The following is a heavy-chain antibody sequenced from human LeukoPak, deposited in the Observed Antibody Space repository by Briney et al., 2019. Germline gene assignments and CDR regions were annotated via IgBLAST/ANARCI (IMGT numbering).Heavy chain of an antibody. CDR3: ARGSLVYDFWSCYYAMNAFDI. Sequence: SETLSLTCAVYGGSFSGYYWSWIRQPPGKGLEWIGEINHSGSTNYNPSLKSRVTISVDTSKNQFSLKLSSVTAADTAVYYCARGSLVYDFWSCYYAMNAFDIWGQGTMVTVSS. CDR1: GGSFSGYY. J-gene: IGHJ3*02. CDR2: INHSGST. D-gene: IGHD3-3*01. V-gene: IGHV4-34*01.